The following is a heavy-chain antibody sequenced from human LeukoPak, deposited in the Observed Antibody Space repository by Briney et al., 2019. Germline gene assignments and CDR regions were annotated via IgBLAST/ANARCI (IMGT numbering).Heavy chain of an antibody. Sequence: ASVKVSCKASGYTFTGYFMHWVRQAPGQGLEWMGWINPDSGGTNSARKFQGRVTMTRDTSISTAYMELSRLTSDDTAMYYCARDRTSGYNWFDPWGQGTLVTVSS. D-gene: IGHD3-22*01. CDR2: INPDSGGT. CDR1: GYTFTGYF. J-gene: IGHJ5*02. CDR3: ARDRTSGYNWFDP. V-gene: IGHV1-2*02.